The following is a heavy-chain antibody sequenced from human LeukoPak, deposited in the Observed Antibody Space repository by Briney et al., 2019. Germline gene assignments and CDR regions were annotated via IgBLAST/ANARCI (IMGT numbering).Heavy chain of an antibody. CDR3: ARGDDYKSTLFDY. J-gene: IGHJ4*02. Sequence: SETLSLTCSVSGGSISSYYWSWIRQPPGKGLEWIGYIYSSGSTNYNPSLKSRVTISVDTSKDQFSLNLGSVTAADTAVYYCARGDDYKSTLFDYWGQGTLVTVSS. V-gene: IGHV4-59*01. CDR1: GGSISSYY. CDR2: IYSSGST. D-gene: IGHD5-12*01.